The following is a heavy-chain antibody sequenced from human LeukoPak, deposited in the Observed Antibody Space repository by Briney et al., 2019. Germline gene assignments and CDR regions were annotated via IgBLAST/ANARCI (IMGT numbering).Heavy chain of an antibody. J-gene: IGHJ4*02. Sequence: SETLSLTCTVSGGSISIYYWSWIRQPPGKGLEWIGYIYYSGSSGSTNYNPSLKSRVTISVDTSKNQFSLKLSSVTAADTAMYYCARGGTMSTVPLWGQGTLVTVSS. CDR2: IYYSGSSGST. V-gene: IGHV4-59*08. CDR1: GGSISIYY. D-gene: IGHD4-17*01. CDR3: ARGGTMSTVPL.